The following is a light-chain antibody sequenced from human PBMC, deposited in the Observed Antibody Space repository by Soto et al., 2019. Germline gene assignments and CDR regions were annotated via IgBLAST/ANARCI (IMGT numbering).Light chain of an antibody. CDR2: GAS. CDR1: QSVSDNY. V-gene: IGKV3D-20*02. CDR3: QQPSNSRIT. J-gene: IGKJ5*01. Sequence: EILLTQSPGTLSLSQGGGATICCRASQSVSDNYLAWYQKKPGQAPRPLIYGASTRATGIPDRFSGTGSGTDFNLTISRLETEDFAVYHCQQPSNSRITVGQGTQLENK.